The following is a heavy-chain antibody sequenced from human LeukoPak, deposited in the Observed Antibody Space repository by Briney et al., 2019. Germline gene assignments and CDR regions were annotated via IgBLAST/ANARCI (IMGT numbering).Heavy chain of an antibody. CDR1: GGSISSGSYY. CDR3: ARGVGVRGENWFDP. Sequence: PSETLSLTCTVSGGSISSGSYYWSWIRQPAGKGLEWIGRIYTSGSTNYNPSLKSRVTISVDTSKNQFSLKLSSVTAADTAVYYCARGVGVRGENWFDPWGQGTLVTVSS. V-gene: IGHV4-61*02. D-gene: IGHD3-10*01. CDR2: IYTSGST. J-gene: IGHJ5*02.